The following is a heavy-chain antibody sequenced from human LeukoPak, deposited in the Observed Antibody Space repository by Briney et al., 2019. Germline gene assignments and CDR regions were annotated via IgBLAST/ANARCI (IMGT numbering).Heavy chain of an antibody. J-gene: IGHJ6*02. CDR3: ARDPRRSSTSNGYYYYGMDV. CDR1: GGSVSSGSYY. D-gene: IGHD2-2*01. CDR2: IFYTGST. V-gene: IGHV4-61*01. Sequence: PSETLSLTCTVSGGSVSSGSYYWSWIRQPPGKGLEWIGYIFYTGSTNYNPSLKSRVTISVDTSKNQFSLMLSSVTAADTAVYYCARDPRRSSTSNGYYYYGMDVWGQGTTVTVSS.